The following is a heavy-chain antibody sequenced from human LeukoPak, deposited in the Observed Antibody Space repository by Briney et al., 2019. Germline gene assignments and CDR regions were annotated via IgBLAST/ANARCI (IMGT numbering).Heavy chain of an antibody. CDR1: GYSFTSFW. Sequence: GESLKISCQGSGYSFTSFWTGWVRQMPGKGLEWMGIIYPGDSHTRYSPSFQGQVTISVDKSISTAYLQWSSLKASDTAMYYCTSHRDYGDYRDAFDIWGQGTMVTVSS. D-gene: IGHD4-17*01. CDR2: IYPGDSHT. J-gene: IGHJ3*02. CDR3: TSHRDYGDYRDAFDI. V-gene: IGHV5-51*01.